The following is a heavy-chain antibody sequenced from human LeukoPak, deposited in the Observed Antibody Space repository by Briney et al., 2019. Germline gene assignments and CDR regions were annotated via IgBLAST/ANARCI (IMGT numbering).Heavy chain of an antibody. CDR2: IYNDYYT. D-gene: IGHD6-19*01. V-gene: IGHV4-39*07. CDR1: GDSISSSGYY. J-gene: IGHJ3*02. Sequence: SETLSLTCTVSGDSISSSGYYWGGIRQTPGKGLEWIGSIYNDYYTYYNPSLKSRFTISIDMSKNQFSLKLTSVTAADTAVYYCARVMMGNSSGWYFWSLTHPTDAFDIWGQGTMVTVSS. CDR3: ARVMMGNSSGWYFWSLTHPTDAFDI.